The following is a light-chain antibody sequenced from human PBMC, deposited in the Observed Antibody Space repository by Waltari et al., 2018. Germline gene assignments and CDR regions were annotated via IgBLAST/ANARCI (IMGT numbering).Light chain of an antibody. CDR1: SSNIGNYY. V-gene: IGLV1-51*01. CDR3: ATWDSSLSGGV. J-gene: IGLJ2*01. CDR2: DNN. Sequence: HSVLTQPPSVSAAPGQDVTIFCSGSSSNIGNYYVSWYQQVPGTAPKLLIFDNNERPAGIPDRFSGSKSGTSATLDITGLQTGDEAHYYCATWDSSLSGGVFGGGTKVTVL.